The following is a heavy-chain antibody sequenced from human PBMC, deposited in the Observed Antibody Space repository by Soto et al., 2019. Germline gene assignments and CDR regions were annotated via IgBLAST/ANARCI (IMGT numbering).Heavy chain of an antibody. V-gene: IGHV3-11*01. CDR1: GFTFINYY. CDR3: ARSYSSGWEFDY. J-gene: IGHJ4*02. CDR2: ISSTGRTI. D-gene: IGHD6-19*01. Sequence: PWGSLRLSCGASGFTFINYYISFIRQAPGKGLEWVSYISSTGRTIYYADSVKGRFTVSRDNAQNSLSLKLNSLRVEDTAVYYCARSYSSGWEFDYWGQGTQVTVSS.